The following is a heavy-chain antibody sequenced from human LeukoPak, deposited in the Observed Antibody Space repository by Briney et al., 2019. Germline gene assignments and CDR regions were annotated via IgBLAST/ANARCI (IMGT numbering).Heavy chain of an antibody. Sequence: PSETLSLTCTVSGDSISSGDYYWSWIRQPAGKGLEWIGRISSSGSTYYNPSLKSRVTISLDTSKNQFSLNLSSVTAADTAVYYCARDNLRWPHSEYWGQGTLVTVSS. J-gene: IGHJ4*02. V-gene: IGHV4-61*02. D-gene: IGHD4-23*01. CDR1: GDSISSGDYY. CDR3: ARDNLRWPHSEY. CDR2: ISSSGST.